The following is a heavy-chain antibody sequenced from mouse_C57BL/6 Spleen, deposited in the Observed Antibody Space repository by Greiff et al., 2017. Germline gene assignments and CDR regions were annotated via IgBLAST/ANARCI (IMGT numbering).Heavy chain of an antibody. CDR2: INPNNGGT. CDR1: GYTFTDYN. Sequence: EVKLVESGPELVKPGASVKMSCKASGYTFTDYNMHWVKQSHGKSLEWIGYINPNNGGTSYNQKFKGKATLTVNKSSSTAYMELRSLTSEDSAVYYCARVYYGSSYAMDYWGQGTSVTVSS. CDR3: ARVYYGSSYAMDY. J-gene: IGHJ4*01. V-gene: IGHV1-22*01. D-gene: IGHD1-1*01.